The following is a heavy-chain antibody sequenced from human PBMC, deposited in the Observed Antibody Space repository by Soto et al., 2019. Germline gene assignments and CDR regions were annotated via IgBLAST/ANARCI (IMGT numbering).Heavy chain of an antibody. CDR1: GGTFSSYA. V-gene: IGHV1-69*12. CDR2: IIPIFGTA. J-gene: IGHJ6*02. Sequence: QVQLVQSGAEVKKPGSSVKVSCKASGGTFSSYAISWVRQAPGQGLEWMGGIIPIFGTANYAQKFQGRVTITEDESTSTAYMELSSLRSEDTAVYYCAREGGYCISTSCYYYYGMDVWGQGTTVTVSS. CDR3: AREGGYCISTSCYYYYGMDV. D-gene: IGHD2-2*01.